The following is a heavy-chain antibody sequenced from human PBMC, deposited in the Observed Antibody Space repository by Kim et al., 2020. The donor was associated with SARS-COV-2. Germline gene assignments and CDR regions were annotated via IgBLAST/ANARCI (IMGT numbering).Heavy chain of an antibody. Sequence: ASVKVSCKASGYTFTSYGISWVRRAPGQGLEWMGWISAYNGNTNYAQKLQGRVTMTTDTSTSTAYMELRSLRSDDTAVYYCAITVGAGTTLVPEFDYWGQGTLVTVSS. CDR1: GYTFTSYG. J-gene: IGHJ4*02. CDR3: AITVGAGTTLVPEFDY. V-gene: IGHV1-18*01. CDR2: ISAYNGNT. D-gene: IGHD1-7*01.